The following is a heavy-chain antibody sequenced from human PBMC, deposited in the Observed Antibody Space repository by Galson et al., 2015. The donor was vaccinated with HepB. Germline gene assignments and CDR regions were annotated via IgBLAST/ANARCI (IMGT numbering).Heavy chain of an antibody. CDR2: MTTYNGNT. J-gene: IGHJ4*02. D-gene: IGHD3-22*01. V-gene: IGHV1-18*01. CDR3: ARDGRGSDPWLLPVYLDY. CDR1: GYTYTSYG. Sequence: SVKVSCKASGYTYTSYGITWVRQAPGQGLEWMGWMTTYNGNTNYAQKLQGRVAMTTDTSTSTAYMELRSLRSDDTAVYYCARDGRGSDPWLLPVYLDYWGQGTLVTVSS.